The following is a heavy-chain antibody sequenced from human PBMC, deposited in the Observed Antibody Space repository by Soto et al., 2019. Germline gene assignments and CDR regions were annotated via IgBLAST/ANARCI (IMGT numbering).Heavy chain of an antibody. CDR2: INHSGST. CDR3: ARGEIVVVVGATPTRYYYMDV. J-gene: IGHJ6*03. CDR1: GESFSGYY. D-gene: IGHD2-15*01. Sequence: PSETLSLTCAVYGESFSGYYGSWIRQPPGKGLEWIGEINHSGSTNYNPSLKSRVTMSVDASKNQFSLKLSSVTAADTAVYYCARGEIVVVVGATPTRYYYMDVWGRGTTVTVSS. V-gene: IGHV4-34*01.